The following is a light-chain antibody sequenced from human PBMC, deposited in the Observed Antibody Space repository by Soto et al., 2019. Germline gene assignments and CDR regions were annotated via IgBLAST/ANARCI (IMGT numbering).Light chain of an antibody. CDR1: QSVSSN. Sequence: EIVMTQSPATLSVSPGERATLSCRASQSVSSNLAWYQQKPGQAPRLLIHGASTRATGIPARFSGSGSGTEFTLTISSLQSEDFAVYYCQQYNNWPPGKTFGQGTKVDIK. J-gene: IGKJ1*01. CDR3: QQYNNWPPGKT. CDR2: GAS. V-gene: IGKV3-15*01.